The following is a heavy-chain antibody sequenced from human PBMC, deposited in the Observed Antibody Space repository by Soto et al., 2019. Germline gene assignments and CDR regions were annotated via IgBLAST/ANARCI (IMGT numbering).Heavy chain of an antibody. CDR3: VKDESINWYSGHFRH. D-gene: IGHD6-13*01. V-gene: IGHV3-9*01. J-gene: IGHJ1*01. CDR1: GFTVDDYA. Sequence: GGSLRLSXAASGFTVDDYAMHCVRQVPGKGLEWVSGINWNSGSIGYADSVKGRFAISRDNAKNSLHLQMNSLRAEDTAFYYCVKDESINWYSGHFRHWGQGTLVTVSS. CDR2: INWNSGSI.